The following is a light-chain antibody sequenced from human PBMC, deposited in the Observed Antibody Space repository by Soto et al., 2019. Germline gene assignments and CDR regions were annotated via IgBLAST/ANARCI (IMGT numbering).Light chain of an antibody. CDR2: DDR. Sequence: SYELTQPPSVSVAPGQTAMITCGGNAIGTKTVHWYQQRPGQAPVLVVYDDRYRPSGIPDRFSGSNSGSTATLTIGRVEAGDEADYYCHVWDRNNNDVLFGGGTKVTVL. V-gene: IGLV3-21*02. CDR3: HVWDRNNNDVL. CDR1: AIGTKT. J-gene: IGLJ3*02.